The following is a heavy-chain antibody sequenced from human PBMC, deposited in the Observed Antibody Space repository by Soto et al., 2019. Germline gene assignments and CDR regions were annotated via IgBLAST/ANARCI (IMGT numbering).Heavy chain of an antibody. Sequence: EVQLLESGGGLVQPGGSLRLSCVASGSTFSSDVMSWVRQAPGKGLEWVSGISGGATYYADSVQGRFTISREDFKNTLFLQMNSLRAEDTAVYRCATRERVTSGSSHFYGTDVWGQGTTVTVSS. CDR3: ATRERVTSGSSHFYGTDV. D-gene: IGHD1-26*01. V-gene: IGHV3-23*01. J-gene: IGHJ6*02. CDR2: ISGGAT. CDR1: GSTFSSDV.